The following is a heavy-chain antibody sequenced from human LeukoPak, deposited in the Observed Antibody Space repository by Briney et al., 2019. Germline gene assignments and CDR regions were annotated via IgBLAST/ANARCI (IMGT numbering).Heavy chain of an antibody. V-gene: IGHV3-7*01. J-gene: IGHJ4*02. CDR2: IKQDGSAK. CDR1: GPTVSDYW. Sequence: GRSLSLSCTPSGPTVSDYWMACARQAPGKGLGWVANIKQDGSAKYYVDSVKGRFTISRDNAKNSLYLPMDSLRVEDTATYYCARWRGSTSERSDYWGQGTLVTVSS. D-gene: IGHD2-2*01. CDR3: ARWRGSTSERSDY.